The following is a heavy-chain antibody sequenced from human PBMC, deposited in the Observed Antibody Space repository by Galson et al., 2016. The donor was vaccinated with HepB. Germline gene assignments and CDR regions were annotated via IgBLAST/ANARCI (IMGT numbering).Heavy chain of an antibody. Sequence: SLRLSCAASGFTFTNYWMNWVRQTPGKGLEWVTNVSPNGGEEYYVDSVKGRFTTSRDNAGTSLFLQMDSLRVDDTAVYYCAATTVGSGGTRRFDHWGHGILVTVSS. CDR1: GFTFTNYW. J-gene: IGHJ4*01. D-gene: IGHD4-11*01. CDR2: VSPNGGEE. V-gene: IGHV3-7*02. CDR3: AATTVGSGGTRRFDH.